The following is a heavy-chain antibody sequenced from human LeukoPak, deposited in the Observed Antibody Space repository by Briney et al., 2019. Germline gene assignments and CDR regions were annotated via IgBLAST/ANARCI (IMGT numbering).Heavy chain of an antibody. CDR3: ASDLSRIHLWSIPYFDY. CDR1: GFTFSSYW. Sequence: RTGGSLRLSCAASGFTFSSYWMSWVRQAPGKGLEWVANIKQDGSEKYYVDSVKGRFTISRDNAKNSLYLQMNSLRAEDTAVYYCASDLSRIHLWSIPYFDYWGQGTLVTVSS. V-gene: IGHV3-7*01. D-gene: IGHD2-21*01. CDR2: IKQDGSEK. J-gene: IGHJ4*02.